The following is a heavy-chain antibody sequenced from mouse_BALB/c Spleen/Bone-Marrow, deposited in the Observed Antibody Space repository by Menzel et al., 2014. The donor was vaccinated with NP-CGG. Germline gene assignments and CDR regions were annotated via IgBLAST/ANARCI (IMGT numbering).Heavy chain of an antibody. V-gene: IGHV1S130*01. CDR3: ARSTTATYFDV. D-gene: IGHD1-2*01. CDR2: IHPNSGNT. J-gene: IGHJ1*01. Sequence: VKLSCKASGYTFTSSWMHWAKQRPGQGLEWIGEIHPNSGNTNYNEKFKGKATLTVDTSSSTAYVDLSSLTSEDSAVYYCARSTTATYFDVWGAGTTVTVSS. CDR1: GYTFTSSW.